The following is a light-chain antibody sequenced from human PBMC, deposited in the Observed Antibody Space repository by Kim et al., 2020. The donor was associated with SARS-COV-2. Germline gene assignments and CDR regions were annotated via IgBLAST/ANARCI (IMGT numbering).Light chain of an antibody. CDR1: QNINGR. J-gene: IGKJ4*01. V-gene: IGKV1-5*01. CDR3: QQYNNYPLT. Sequence: GDRVTITCRASQNINGRLAWYQQKPGKAPNVLIYAASSLESGVPSRFSGSGSGPEFTLTINSLQPDDFATYYCQQYNNYPLTFGGGTKLEI. CDR2: AAS.